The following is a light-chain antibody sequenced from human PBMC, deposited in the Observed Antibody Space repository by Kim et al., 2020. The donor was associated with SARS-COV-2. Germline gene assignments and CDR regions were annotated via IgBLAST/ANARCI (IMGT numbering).Light chain of an antibody. Sequence: SAGERATLSCRASRSVSRKSLAWYQKTPGQAPRLLIYGASNRANGIPDRFSGSGSGTDFTLTINRLAPEDFAVYFCQQYDNSLLTFGGGTKVDIK. CDR3: QQYDNSLLT. J-gene: IGKJ4*01. CDR2: GAS. CDR1: RSVSRKS. V-gene: IGKV3-20*01.